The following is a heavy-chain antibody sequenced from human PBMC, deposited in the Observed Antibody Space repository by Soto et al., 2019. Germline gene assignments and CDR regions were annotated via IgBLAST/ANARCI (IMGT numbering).Heavy chain of an antibody. Sequence: EVQLVESGGGLVQPGGSLRLSCAASGFTFSSYDMHWVRQATGKGLEWVSAIGTAGDTYYPGSVKGRFTISREHAKNSLYLQMNSLRAGDTAVYYCARGRPNYGGNSLPFDYWGQGTLVTLSS. CDR3: ARGRPNYGGNSLPFDY. CDR2: IGTAGDT. CDR1: GFTFSSYD. D-gene: IGHD4-17*01. V-gene: IGHV3-13*01. J-gene: IGHJ4*02.